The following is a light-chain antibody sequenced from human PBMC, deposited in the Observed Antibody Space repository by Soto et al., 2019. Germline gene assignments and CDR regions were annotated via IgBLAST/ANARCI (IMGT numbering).Light chain of an antibody. Sequence: QSVLTQSPSASASLGASVKLTCTLSSGHSSYAIAWQQQRPEKGPRYLMKLNSDGSHSKGDGIPDRFSGSSSGAERYLTISSLQSEVEADYYCQTWGTGIRVFGGGTNLTVL. V-gene: IGLV4-69*02. J-gene: IGLJ3*02. CDR2: LNSDGSH. CDR3: QTWGTGIRV. CDR1: SGHSSYA.